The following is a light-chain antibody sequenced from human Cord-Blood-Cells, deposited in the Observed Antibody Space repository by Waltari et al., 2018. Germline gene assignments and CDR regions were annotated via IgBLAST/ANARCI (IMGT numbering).Light chain of an antibody. CDR1: QSVSSY. V-gene: IGKV3-11*01. CDR2: DAS. J-gene: IGKJ1*01. CDR3: QQRSNWPT. Sequence: EIVLTQSPATLSLSPGARATLSCRASQSVSSYLAWYQQKPGQAPRLLIHDASNRATGIPARFSGSGSGTDFTLTISSLEPEDFAVYYCQQRSNWPTFGQGTKVEIK.